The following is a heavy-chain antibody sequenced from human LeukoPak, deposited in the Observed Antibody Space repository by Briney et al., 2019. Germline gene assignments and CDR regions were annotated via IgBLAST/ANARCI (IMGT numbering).Heavy chain of an antibody. D-gene: IGHD6-13*01. CDR2: IYHSGST. J-gene: IGHJ5*02. CDR3: ARIYSSSWFLNWFDP. Sequence: AETLSLTCTVSGYSISSGYFWGWIRQPPGKGLECIGTIYHSGSTYYNPSLKSRVTISVDTSKNQFSLKLNSVTAADTAVYYCARIYSSSWFLNWFDPWGQGTLVTVSS. V-gene: IGHV4-38-2*02. CDR1: GYSISSGYF.